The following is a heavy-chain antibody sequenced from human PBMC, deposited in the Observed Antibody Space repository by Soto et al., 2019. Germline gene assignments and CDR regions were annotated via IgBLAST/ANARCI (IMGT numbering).Heavy chain of an antibody. CDR2: IRSRAYGTIT. V-gene: IGHV3-49*04. CDR3: NSGAGN. J-gene: IGHJ4*02. CDR1: GFSFGDYA. Sequence: PGGSLRLSCTASGFSFGDYAMTWVRQAPGKGLEWVGLIRSRAYGTITEYGASVKGRFIISRDDSKSIAYLQMNSLKTEDTAVYYCNSGAGNWGQGTQVTVSS. D-gene: IGHD6-19*01.